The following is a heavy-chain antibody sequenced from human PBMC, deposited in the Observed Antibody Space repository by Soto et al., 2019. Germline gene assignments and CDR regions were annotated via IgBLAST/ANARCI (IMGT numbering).Heavy chain of an antibody. J-gene: IGHJ4*02. D-gene: IGHD3-3*01. Sequence: QVQLQESGPGLVKPSETLSLTCTVSGGSISSYYWSWIRQPPGKGLEWIGYIYYSGRTNYNPSLKSRATKSVDTSKNQFSLKLSSVTAADTAVYYCARRTLNTELRCLEWEREEESYYFDYWGQGTLVTVSS. CDR3: ARRTLNTELRCLEWEREEESYYFDY. CDR1: GGSISSYY. V-gene: IGHV4-59*08. CDR2: IYYSGRT.